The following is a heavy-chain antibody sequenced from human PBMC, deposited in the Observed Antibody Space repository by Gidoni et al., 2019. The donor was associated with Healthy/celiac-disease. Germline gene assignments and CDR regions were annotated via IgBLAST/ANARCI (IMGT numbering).Heavy chain of an antibody. V-gene: IGHV4-39*01. Sequence: QLQLQESGPGLVKPSETLSLTCTVSGGSISSSSYYWGWIRQPPGKGLEWIGSIYYSGSTYYNPSLKSRVTISVDTSKNQFSLKLSSVTAADTAVYYCARHKVGGPLTQQLVHIWFDPWGQGTLVTVSS. CDR3: ARHKVGGPLTQQLVHIWFDP. CDR2: IYYSGST. J-gene: IGHJ5*02. D-gene: IGHD6-13*01. CDR1: GGSISSSSYY.